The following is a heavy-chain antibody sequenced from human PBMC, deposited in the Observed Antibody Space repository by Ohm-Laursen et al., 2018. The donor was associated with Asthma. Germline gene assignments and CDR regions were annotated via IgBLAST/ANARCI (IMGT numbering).Heavy chain of an antibody. CDR2: LSGSGGSS. CDR3: AKVGLTYYNAMDV. J-gene: IGHJ6*02. V-gene: IGHV3-23*01. D-gene: IGHD4/OR15-4a*01. Sequence: SLRLSCAASGFTFRSFAMSWVRQAPGKGLEWVSSLSGSGGSSYYADSVKGRFTTSRDNSKSTMYLQMNSLRAEDTAVYYCAKVGLTYYNAMDVWGQGTTVTVSS. CDR1: GFTFRSFA.